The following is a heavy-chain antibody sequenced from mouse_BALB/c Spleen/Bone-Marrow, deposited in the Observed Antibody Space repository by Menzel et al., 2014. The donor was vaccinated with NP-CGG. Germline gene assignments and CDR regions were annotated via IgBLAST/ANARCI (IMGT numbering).Heavy chain of an antibody. CDR2: ITSSGHT. J-gene: IGHJ2*01. D-gene: IGHD3-1*01. Sequence: EVKPVESGPGLMKPSQSLSLTCTVTGYSITSAYAWNWIRQFPGDKLGWMGYITSSGHTSYNPSLKSRISITRDTSKNQFFLQLNSVTTEDTATYFCARSGNFFDYWGQGTTLTVSS. V-gene: IGHV3-2*02. CDR1: GYSITSAYA. CDR3: ARSGNFFDY.